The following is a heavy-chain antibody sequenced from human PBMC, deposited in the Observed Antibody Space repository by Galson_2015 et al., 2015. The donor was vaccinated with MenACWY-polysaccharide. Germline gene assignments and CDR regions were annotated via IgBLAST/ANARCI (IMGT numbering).Heavy chain of an antibody. CDR1: GFIFTNHW. D-gene: IGHD2-8*02. J-gene: IGHJ3*02. V-gene: IGHV3-7*01. Sequence: SLRLSCATSGFIFTNHWMSLVRQAPGKGLEWVANIRQDGFEKYHVDSVKGRFTISRDNAENSVFLQMNSLRVEDTAVYYCAREALVEAFENWGQGTMVTVSS. CDR3: AREALVEAFEN. CDR2: IRQDGFEK.